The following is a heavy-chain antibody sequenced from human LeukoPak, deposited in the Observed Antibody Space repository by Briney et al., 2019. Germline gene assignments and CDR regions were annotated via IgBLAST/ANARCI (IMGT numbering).Heavy chain of an antibody. CDR2: IHFTGSI. Sequence: SETLSLTCTVSSGTVSSGLYYWTWIRQRPGKGLECIGFIHFTGSIHYNPSLASRVSISVDPSDVQFSLSLKSVTAADTAIYYCARGSDDIKVGYWGQGKLVTVSS. CDR3: ARGSDDIKVGY. D-gene: IGHD1-26*01. CDR1: SGTVSSGLYY. J-gene: IGHJ4*02. V-gene: IGHV4-31*03.